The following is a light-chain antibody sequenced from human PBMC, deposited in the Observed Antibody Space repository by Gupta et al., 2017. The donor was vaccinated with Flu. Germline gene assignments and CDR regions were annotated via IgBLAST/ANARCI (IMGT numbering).Light chain of an antibody. Sequence: VLTHSPGTLSLSPGERATLSCRASESVSSHFLTWYQHKPGQVPRLLIYGASWRATGVPDRFIGSGSGTDFTLTIDRLEPEEFAVYYCQQDGYSLWTFGEGTKVEI. CDR2: GAS. V-gene: IGKV3-20*01. CDR1: ESVSSHF. CDR3: QQDGYSLWT. J-gene: IGKJ1*01.